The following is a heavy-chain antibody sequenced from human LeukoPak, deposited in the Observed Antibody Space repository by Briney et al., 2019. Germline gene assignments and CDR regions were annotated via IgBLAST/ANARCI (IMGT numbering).Heavy chain of an antibody. Sequence: SETLSLTCTVSGDSISSYYWSWIRQPPGKGLEWIGYIHNSGTTNYNPSLKSRVTISIDTSKNQFSRKLTSVTAADTAVYYWARCPAHIANKELWGRGTLVTVSS. J-gene: IGHJ2*01. CDR1: GDSISSYY. CDR3: ARCPAHIANKEL. D-gene: IGHD5-12*01. CDR2: IHNSGTT. V-gene: IGHV4-59*01.